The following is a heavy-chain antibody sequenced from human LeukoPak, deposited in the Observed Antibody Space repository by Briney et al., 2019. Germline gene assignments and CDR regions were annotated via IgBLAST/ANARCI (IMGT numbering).Heavy chain of an antibody. J-gene: IGHJ6*03. V-gene: IGHV3-33*06. Sequence: PGTSLRLSCAASGFTFSNYGMHWVRQAPGKGLEWVAAIWFDGRNKYYGESVKGRFTVSRDNSKKTIYVQMDSLRVEDTAIYYCAKGGGGWFSGSFYYYMDVWGRGTTVTVSS. CDR3: AKGGGGWFSGSFYYYMDV. D-gene: IGHD6-19*01. CDR2: IWFDGRNK. CDR1: GFTFSNYG.